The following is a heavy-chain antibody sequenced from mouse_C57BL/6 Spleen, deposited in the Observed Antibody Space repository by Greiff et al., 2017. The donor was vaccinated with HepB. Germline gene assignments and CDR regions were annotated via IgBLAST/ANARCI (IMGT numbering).Heavy chain of an antibody. J-gene: IGHJ3*01. CDR1: GYTFTSYW. CDR3: AGGAAY. V-gene: IGHV1-50*01. CDR2: IDPSDSYT. Sequence: VQLQQPGAELVKPGASVKLSCKASGYTFTSYWMQWVKQRPGQGLEWIGEIDPSDSYTNYTQKFKGKATLTVDTSSSTAYVQLSSLTSEDSAVYYCAGGAAYGGQGTLVTVSA.